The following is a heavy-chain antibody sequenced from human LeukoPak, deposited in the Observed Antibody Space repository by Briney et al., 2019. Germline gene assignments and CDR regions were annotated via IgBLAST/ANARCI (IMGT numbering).Heavy chain of an antibody. D-gene: IGHD3-22*01. V-gene: IGHV1-2*02. CDR1: GYTFTAYY. CDR3: ARGAHYHDSSEGYDY. Sequence: ASVKVSCKASGYTFTAYYMHWVRQAPGQGLEWMGWINPNSGGTIHAQKFKGRVTMTRDTSISTSYMELSRLRSDDTSVYYCARGAHYHDSSEGYDYWGQGALVTVSS. CDR2: INPNSGGT. J-gene: IGHJ4*02.